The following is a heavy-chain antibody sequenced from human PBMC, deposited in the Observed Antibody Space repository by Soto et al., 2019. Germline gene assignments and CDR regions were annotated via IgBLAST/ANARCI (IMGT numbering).Heavy chain of an antibody. CDR1: GFTFSSYS. V-gene: IGHV3-21*01. CDR2: MSSSSSYI. Sequence: PGGSLRLSCAASGFTFSSYSMNLIRQAPGKGLEWVSSMSSSSSYIYYADSVKGRFTISRDNAKNSLYLQMNSLRAEDTAVYYCARRTVRDFDYWGQGTLVTVSS. CDR3: ARRTVRDFDY. J-gene: IGHJ4*02. D-gene: IGHD1-1*01.